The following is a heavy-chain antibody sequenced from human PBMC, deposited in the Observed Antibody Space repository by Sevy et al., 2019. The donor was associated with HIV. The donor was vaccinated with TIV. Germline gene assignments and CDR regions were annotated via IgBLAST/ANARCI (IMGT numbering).Heavy chain of an antibody. CDR3: AKSQGSGSYYTDAFDI. CDR1: GFIFSNFA. V-gene: IGHV3-23*01. J-gene: IGHJ3*02. CDR2: ISGSGGST. Sequence: GGSLRLSCAASGFIFSNFAMHWVRQAPGKGLEWVSAISGSGGSTYYADSVKGRFTISRDNSKNTLYLQMNSLRAEDTAVYYCAKSQGSGSYYTDAFDIWGQGTMVTV. D-gene: IGHD3-10*01.